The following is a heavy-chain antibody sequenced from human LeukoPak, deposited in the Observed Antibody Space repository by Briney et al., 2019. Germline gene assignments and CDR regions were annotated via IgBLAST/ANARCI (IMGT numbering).Heavy chain of an antibody. J-gene: IGHJ4*02. CDR3: ARQKILDDNYDSSGYYVDQ. V-gene: IGHV4-39*01. D-gene: IGHD3-22*01. Sequence: SETLSLTCSVSNASIISSSYSWGWIRQPPGKGLEWIGSIYYRGRTYYNPSHKIRVTISADTSKNQFSLNLNSVTASDTAVYYCARQKILDDNYDSSGYYVDQWGQGSLVTVSS. CDR1: NASIISSSYS. CDR2: IYYRGRT.